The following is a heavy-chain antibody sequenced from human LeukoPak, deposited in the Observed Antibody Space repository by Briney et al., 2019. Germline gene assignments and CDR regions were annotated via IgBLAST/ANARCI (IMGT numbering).Heavy chain of an antibody. CDR2: IYYTGST. D-gene: IGHD6-13*01. CDR3: ARGSKAAPGTFDY. V-gene: IGHV4-59*01. CDR1: GGSFSTYS. Sequence: SETLSLTCAVSGGSFSTYSWSWIRQPPGKGLEWIGYIYYTGSTDYNPSLKSRVAISVDTSKNQFSLKLSSVTAADTAVYYCARGSKAAPGTFDYWGQGTLVTVSS. J-gene: IGHJ4*02.